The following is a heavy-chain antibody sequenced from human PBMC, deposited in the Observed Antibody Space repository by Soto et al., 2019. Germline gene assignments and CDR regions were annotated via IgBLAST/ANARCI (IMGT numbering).Heavy chain of an antibody. D-gene: IGHD3-22*01. J-gene: IGHJ5*02. Sequence: PSETLSLTCTVSGGSISTSSFYWGWIRQPPGKGLEWLGSIFYSGSTFYNPALKSRVTFSVDTSKNHFSLNLSSVTAADTAVYYCPRHKITMIPLVSAFDPWGQGTRVTVSS. CDR3: PRHKITMIPLVSAFDP. V-gene: IGHV4-39*01. CDR1: GGSISTSSFY. CDR2: IFYSGST.